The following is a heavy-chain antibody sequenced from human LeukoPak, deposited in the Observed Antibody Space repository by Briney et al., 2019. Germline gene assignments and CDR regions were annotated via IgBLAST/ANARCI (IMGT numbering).Heavy chain of an antibody. Sequence: GGSLRLSCAASGFTFSSYAMSWVRQAPGKGLEWVSAISGSGGSTYYADSVKGRFTISRDNFKNTLYLQMNSLRAEDTAVYYCAKDLWFGEPTDGMDVWGKGTTVTVSS. CDR1: GFTFSSYA. CDR3: AKDLWFGEPTDGMDV. J-gene: IGHJ6*04. V-gene: IGHV3-23*01. CDR2: ISGSGGST. D-gene: IGHD3-10*01.